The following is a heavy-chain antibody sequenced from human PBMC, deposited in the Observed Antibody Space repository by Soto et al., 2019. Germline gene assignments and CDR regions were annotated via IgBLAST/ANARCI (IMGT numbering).Heavy chain of an antibody. Sequence: SQTLSLTCAISGDSVSSNSAAWNWIRQSPSRGLEWLGRTYYRSKWYNDKAVSVKSRIAISPDTSKNQFSLQLNSVTLEDTAVYYCSRDTSTVFDYWGQGTLVTVSS. CDR1: GDSVSSNSAA. V-gene: IGHV6-1*01. D-gene: IGHD5-12*01. CDR3: SRDTSTVFDY. CDR2: TYYRSKWYN. J-gene: IGHJ4*02.